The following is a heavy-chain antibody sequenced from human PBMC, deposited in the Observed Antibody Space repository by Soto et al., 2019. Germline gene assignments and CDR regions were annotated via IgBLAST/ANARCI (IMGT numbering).Heavy chain of an antibody. CDR2: IYYSGST. Sequence: SETLSLTCTVSGGSISSYYWSWIRQPPGKGLEWIGYIYYSGSTNYNPSLKSRVTISVDTSKNQFSLKLSSVTAADTAVYYCARAPANKNRPPGYMDVWGKGTTVTVSS. CDR1: GGSISSYY. J-gene: IGHJ6*03. V-gene: IGHV4-59*01. CDR3: ARAPANKNRPPGYMDV.